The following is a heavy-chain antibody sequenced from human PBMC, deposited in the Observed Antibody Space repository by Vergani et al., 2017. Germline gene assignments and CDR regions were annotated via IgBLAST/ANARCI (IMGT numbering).Heavy chain of an antibody. CDR3: ARETTVTTYGWFDP. CDR2: ISGSGGST. D-gene: IGHD4-17*01. V-gene: IGHV3-23*01. Sequence: EVQLLESGGGLVQPGGSLRLSCAASGFTFSSYAMSWVRQAPGKGLEWVSAISGSGGSTYYADSVKGRFTISRDNAKNSLYLQMNSLRAEDTAVYYCARETTVTTYGWFDPWGQGTLVTVSS. J-gene: IGHJ5*02. CDR1: GFTFSSYA.